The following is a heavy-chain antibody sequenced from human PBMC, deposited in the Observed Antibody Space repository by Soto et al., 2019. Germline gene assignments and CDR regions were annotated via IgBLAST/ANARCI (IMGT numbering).Heavy chain of an antibody. D-gene: IGHD4-17*01. V-gene: IGHV1-69*13. CDR2: IIPIFGTA. CDR1: GGTFSSYA. J-gene: IGHJ5*02. CDR3: AREELNTVSTIKYDWLDT. Sequence: SVKVSCKASGGTFSSYAISWVRQAPGQGLEWMGGIIPIFGTANYAQKFQGRVTITADESTSTAYMELSSLRSEDTAVYYCAREELNTVSTIKYDWLDTWRQGTLVTACS.